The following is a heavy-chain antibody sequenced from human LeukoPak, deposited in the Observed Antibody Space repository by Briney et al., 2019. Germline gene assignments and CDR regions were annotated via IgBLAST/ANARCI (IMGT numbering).Heavy chain of an antibody. Sequence: GASVKVSCKASGYTFTSYYIHWVRQAPGQGLEWMGIINPSADSTSYAQKFQGRVTMTRDTSTSTVYMELSSLRAEDTAVYYCAKGRSGIAAAEDYWGQGTLVTVSS. CDR2: INPSADST. V-gene: IGHV1-46*01. J-gene: IGHJ4*02. D-gene: IGHD6-13*01. CDR1: GYTFTSYY. CDR3: AKGRSGIAAAEDY.